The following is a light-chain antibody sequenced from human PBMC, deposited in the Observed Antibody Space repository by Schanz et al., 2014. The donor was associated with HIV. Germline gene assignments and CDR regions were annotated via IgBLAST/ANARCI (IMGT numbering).Light chain of an antibody. CDR1: SSNFRSNA. Sequence: QSVLTQPPSASGTPGQRVTISCSGSSSNFRSNAVNWYQQLPGTAPKLVIYNTYHRPSGVPDRFSGSQSGASASLAISGLQSEDEADYYCAGWDDSLNAWVFGGGPKLTVL. J-gene: IGLJ3*02. V-gene: IGLV1-44*01. CDR3: AGWDDSLNAWV. CDR2: NTY.